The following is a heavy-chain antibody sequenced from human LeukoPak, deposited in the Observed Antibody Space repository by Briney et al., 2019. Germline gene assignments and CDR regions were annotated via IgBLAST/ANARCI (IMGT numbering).Heavy chain of an antibody. D-gene: IGHD6-25*01. CDR1: GGSISSSSYY. J-gene: IGHJ3*02. Sequence: SETLSLTCTVSGGSISSSSYYWGWMRQPPGKGLEWIGSIYYSGSTYYNPSLKSRVTISVDTSKNQFSLKLSSVTAADTAVYYCARLPPYSGWPPNAFDIWGQGTMVTVSS. CDR3: ARLPPYSGWPPNAFDI. V-gene: IGHV4-39*01. CDR2: IYYSGST.